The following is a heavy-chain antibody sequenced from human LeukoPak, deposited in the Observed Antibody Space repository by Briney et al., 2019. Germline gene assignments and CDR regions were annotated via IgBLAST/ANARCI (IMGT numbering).Heavy chain of an antibody. Sequence: GGSLRLSCAASGFTFDDYAMHWVRQAPGKGLEWVSGISWNSGSIGYADSVKGRFTISRDNAKNSLYLQMNSLRAEDTALYYCAKAGHGSGSYYFDYWGQGTLVTVSS. CDR2: ISWNSGSI. D-gene: IGHD3-10*01. J-gene: IGHJ4*02. CDR3: AKAGHGSGSYYFDY. CDR1: GFTFDDYA. V-gene: IGHV3-9*01.